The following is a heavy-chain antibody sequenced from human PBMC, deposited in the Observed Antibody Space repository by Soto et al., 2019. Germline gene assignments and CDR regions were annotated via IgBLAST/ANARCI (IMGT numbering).Heavy chain of an antibody. CDR1: GGTFSSYA. J-gene: IGHJ4*02. V-gene: IGHV1-69*13. Sequence: ASVKVSCKASGGTFSSYAISWVRQAPGQGLEWMGGIIPIFGTANYAQKFQGRVTITADESTSTAYMELSSLRSEDTAVYYCARDGEVNGEWSFDYWGQGTLVTVSS. D-gene: IGHD3-10*01. CDR3: ARDGEVNGEWSFDY. CDR2: IIPIFGTA.